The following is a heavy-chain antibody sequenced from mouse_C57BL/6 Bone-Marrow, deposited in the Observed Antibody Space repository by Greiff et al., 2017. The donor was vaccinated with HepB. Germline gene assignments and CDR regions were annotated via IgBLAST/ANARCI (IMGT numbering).Heavy chain of an antibody. CDR3: ARETTVVALDY. J-gene: IGHJ2*01. D-gene: IGHD1-1*01. CDR2: ISDGGSYT. V-gene: IGHV5-4*01. CDR1: GFTFSSYA. Sequence: EVQRVESGGGLVKPGGSLKLSCAASGFTFSSYAMSWVRQTPEKRLEWVATISDGGSYTYYPDNVKGRFTISRDNAKNNLYLQMSHLKSEDTAMYYCARETTVVALDYWGQGTTLTVSS.